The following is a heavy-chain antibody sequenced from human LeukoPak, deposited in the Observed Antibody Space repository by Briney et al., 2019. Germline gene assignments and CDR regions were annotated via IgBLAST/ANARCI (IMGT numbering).Heavy chain of an antibody. D-gene: IGHD2-2*01. CDR1: GVSFSDYY. Sequence: SETLSLTCAVYGVSFSDYYWSWIRQPPGKGLEWIGEINRGGSTNYNPSLKSRVTISVDTSKNQFSLRLSSVTAADTAMYYCARLPPPSLDLWGRGTLVTVSS. CDR2: INRGGST. CDR3: ARLPPPSLDL. J-gene: IGHJ2*01. V-gene: IGHV4-34*01.